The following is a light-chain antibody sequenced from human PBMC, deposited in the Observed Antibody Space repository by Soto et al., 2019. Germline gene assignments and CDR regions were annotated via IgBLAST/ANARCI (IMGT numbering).Light chain of an antibody. CDR1: QSISSGY. J-gene: IGKJ2*01. CDR2: GAS. V-gene: IGKV3-20*01. CDR3: QQYGSSMYT. Sequence: EIVLTQSPGTLSLSPGERAALSCRASQSISSGYLGWYQQKPGQAPRLLIYGASSRATGIPDRFSGSGSGTDFNLNISRLEPEDFAIYYCQQYGSSMYTFGQGTNLEIK.